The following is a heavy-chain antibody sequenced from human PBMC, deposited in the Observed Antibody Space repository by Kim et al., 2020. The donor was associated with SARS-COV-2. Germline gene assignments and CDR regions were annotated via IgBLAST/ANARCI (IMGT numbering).Heavy chain of an antibody. D-gene: IGHD3-10*01. Sequence: GGSLRLSCAASGFTFTSFALNWVRQAPGKGLEWVSFISGDGGSTYYPDSMRGRLTVSRDNSKNTMYLQMSGLRAEDTATYYCTKDGGSGKGAFDIWGQGTMVTVSS. CDR2: ISGDGGST. CDR1: GFTFTSFA. CDR3: TKDGGSGKGAFDI. J-gene: IGHJ3*02. V-gene: IGHV3-23*01.